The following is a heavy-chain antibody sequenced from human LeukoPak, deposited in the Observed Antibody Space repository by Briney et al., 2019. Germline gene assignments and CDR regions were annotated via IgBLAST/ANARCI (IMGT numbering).Heavy chain of an antibody. D-gene: IGHD3-22*01. CDR1: GYTFTSYY. Sequence: ASVKVSCKASGYTFTSYYMHWVRQAPGQGLEWMGIINPSGGSTSYAQKFQGRVTMTRDMSTSTVYMELSSLRSEDTAVYCFGTDRLYYYDSRGYYYHDAFDIWGQGTMVTVSS. V-gene: IGHV1-46*01. J-gene: IGHJ3*02. CDR2: INPSGGST. CDR3: GTDRLYYYDSRGYYYHDAFDI.